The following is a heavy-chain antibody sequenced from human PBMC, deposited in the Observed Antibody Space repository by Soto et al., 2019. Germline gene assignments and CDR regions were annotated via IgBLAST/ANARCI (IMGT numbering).Heavy chain of an antibody. CDR3: AREDILGARSFDY. CDR1: GFTFSGYS. Sequence: LRLSCAASGFTFSGYSVNWVRQAPGKGLEWVSYISSGSKTIYYAESVKGRFTVSRDNARNSQYLQMNSLRDEDTAVYYCAREDILGARSFDYWGQGTLVTVSS. V-gene: IGHV3-48*02. D-gene: IGHD1-26*01. J-gene: IGHJ4*02. CDR2: ISSGSKTI.